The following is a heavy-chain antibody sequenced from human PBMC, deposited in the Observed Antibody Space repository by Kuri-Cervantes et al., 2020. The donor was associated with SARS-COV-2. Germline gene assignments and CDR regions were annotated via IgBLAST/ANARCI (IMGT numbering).Heavy chain of an antibody. D-gene: IGHD3-16*02. J-gene: IGHJ6*02. CDR2: INSDGSST. V-gene: IGHV3-74*01. Sequence: GESLKISCAASGFTFSSYWMHWVRQAPGKGLVWVSRINSDGSSTIYADSVKGRFTIPRDNAKNTLYLQMNSLRAEDTAVYYCARDGGYRTSSSFDVWGQGTTVTVSS. CDR1: GFTFSSYW. CDR3: ARDGGYRTSSSFDV.